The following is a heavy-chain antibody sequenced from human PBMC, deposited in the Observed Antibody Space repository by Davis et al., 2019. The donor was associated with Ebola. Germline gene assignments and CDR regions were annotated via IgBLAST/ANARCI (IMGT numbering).Heavy chain of an antibody. J-gene: IGHJ6*04. V-gene: IGHV6-1*01. D-gene: IGHD5-12*01. CDR1: GDSVSTAG. CDR3: ARGWLRSGLDV. CDR2: TYYNSKWYN. Sequence: QTLSLTCAISGDSVSTAGWNWIRQSPSRGLEWLGRTYYNSKWYNDYAVSVKSRITINPDTSKNQFSLQLNSVTPEDTALYYCARGWLRSGLDVWGKGAAVIVSS.